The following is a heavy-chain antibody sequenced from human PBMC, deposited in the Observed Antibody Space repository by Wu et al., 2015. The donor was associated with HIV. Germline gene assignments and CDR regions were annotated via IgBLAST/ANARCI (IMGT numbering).Heavy chain of an antibody. CDR3: ARVSSLFITIILTWLLLVSGGMDV. CDR1: GGTFSSYA. Sequence: QVQLVQSGAEVKKPGSSVKVSCKASGGTFSSYAISWVRQAPGQGLEWMGGIIPIFGTANYAQKFQGRVTITTDESTSTAYMELSSLRSEDTAVYYCARVSSLFITIILTWLLLVSGGMDVVGPRDHGHRLL. D-gene: IGHD3-9*01. J-gene: IGHJ6*02. V-gene: IGHV1-69*05. CDR2: IIPIFGTA.